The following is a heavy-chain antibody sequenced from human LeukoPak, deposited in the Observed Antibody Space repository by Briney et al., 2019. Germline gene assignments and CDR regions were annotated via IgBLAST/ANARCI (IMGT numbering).Heavy chain of an antibody. CDR2: ISSSGSTI. V-gene: IGHV3-48*03. Sequence: GGSLRLSCAASGFTFSSYEMNWVRQAPGKWLEWDSYISSSGSTIYYGDSVKGRFTISRDNVKNSLYLQMNSLRAEDTAVYYCAELGITMIGGVWGKGTTVTISS. CDR3: AELGITMIGGV. D-gene: IGHD3-10*02. J-gene: IGHJ6*04. CDR1: GFTFSSYE.